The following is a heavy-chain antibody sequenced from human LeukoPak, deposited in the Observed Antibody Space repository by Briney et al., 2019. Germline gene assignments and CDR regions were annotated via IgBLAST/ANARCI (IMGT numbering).Heavy chain of an antibody. V-gene: IGHV3-30-3*01. CDR2: ISYDGSNK. CDR1: GFTFSSYA. Sequence: GTLRLSCAASGFTFSSYAMHWVRQAPGKGLEWVAVISYDGSNKYYADSVKGRFTISRDNSKNTLYLQMNSLRAEDTAVYYCARTPLSDYYDSSAEDYWGQGTLVTVSS. D-gene: IGHD3-22*01. J-gene: IGHJ4*02. CDR3: ARTPLSDYYDSSAEDY.